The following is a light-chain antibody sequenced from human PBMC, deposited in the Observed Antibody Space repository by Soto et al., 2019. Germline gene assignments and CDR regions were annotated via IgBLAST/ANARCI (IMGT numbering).Light chain of an antibody. J-gene: IGLJ3*02. Sequence: QSVLTQPRSVSGSPGQSVTISCTGTSSDVRDYNYVSWYQQHPDKAPKLMISDVSKRPSGVPDRFSGSKSGNTASLTISGLQAEDEADYYCCSYAGSYTWVFGGGTKLTVL. CDR1: SSDVRDYNY. CDR2: DVS. V-gene: IGLV2-11*01. CDR3: CSYAGSYTWV.